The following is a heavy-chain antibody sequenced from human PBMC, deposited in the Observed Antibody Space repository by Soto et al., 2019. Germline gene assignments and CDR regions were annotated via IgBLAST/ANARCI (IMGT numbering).Heavy chain of an antibody. D-gene: IGHD1-1*01. J-gene: IGHJ4*02. V-gene: IGHV3-23*01. CDR1: GFSFSVYG. CDR2: ISAGGGGT. Sequence: EVQLLESGGGLVQPGGSLRLSCAASGFSFSVYGMSWVRLAPGKGLEWVSAISAGGGGTYDADSVKGRFTISRDNSKNTLYLQMNSLRAEDTAVYYCAKGNWNEFTFDHWGQGTLVTVSS. CDR3: AKGNWNEFTFDH.